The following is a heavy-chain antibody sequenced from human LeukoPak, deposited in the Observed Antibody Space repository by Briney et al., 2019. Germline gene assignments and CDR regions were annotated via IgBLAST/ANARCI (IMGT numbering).Heavy chain of an antibody. Sequence: SETLSLTCTVSGGPMNNYYWSWIRQPPGKGLEWIAYIYYTGRSNYSPSLKSRVTISVDTSKNQFSLRLSSVTAADTAVYYCARLYCGSDCYAFDYWGQGALVTVSS. CDR3: ARLYCGSDCYAFDY. CDR1: GGPMNNYY. V-gene: IGHV4-59*01. J-gene: IGHJ4*02. CDR2: IYYTGRS. D-gene: IGHD2-21*02.